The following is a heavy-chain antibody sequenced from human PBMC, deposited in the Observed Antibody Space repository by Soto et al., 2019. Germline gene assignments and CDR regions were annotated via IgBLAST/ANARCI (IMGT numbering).Heavy chain of an antibody. Sequence: QVQLVQSGAEVKKPGASVKVSCKASGYTFTGYYMHWVRQAPGQGLEWMGWINPNSGGTNYAQKFQGRVTMTRDTSISSAYMELSRLRSDDTAVYYCARDDSSGSYLINWFDPWGQGTLFTVSS. CDR2: INPNSGGT. CDR3: ARDDSSGSYLINWFDP. V-gene: IGHV1-2*02. J-gene: IGHJ5*02. D-gene: IGHD3-22*01. CDR1: GYTFTGYY.